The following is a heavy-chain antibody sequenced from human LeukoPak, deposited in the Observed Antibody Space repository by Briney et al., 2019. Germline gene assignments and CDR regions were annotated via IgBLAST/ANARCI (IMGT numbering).Heavy chain of an antibody. V-gene: IGHV3-23*01. CDR2: ISGSGGST. CDR1: GFTFSSYA. J-gene: IGHJ4*02. Sequence: GGSLRLSCAASGFTFSSYAMSWVRQAPGKGLEWVSAISGSGGSTYYADFVKGRFTISRDNSKNTLYLQMNSLRAEDTAVYYCARAWSGSSPFDYWGQGTLVTVSS. CDR3: ARAWSGSSPFDY. D-gene: IGHD1-26*01.